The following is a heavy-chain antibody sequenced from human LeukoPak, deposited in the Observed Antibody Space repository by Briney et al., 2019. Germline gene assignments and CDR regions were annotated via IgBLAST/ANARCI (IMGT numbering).Heavy chain of an antibody. J-gene: IGHJ4*02. CDR3: ARQGDPGLLDY. CDR1: GYTFTSYY. CDR2: INPSGGST. V-gene: IGHV1-46*01. D-gene: IGHD3-22*01. Sequence: ASVKVSCKASGYTFTSYYMHWVRQAPGQGLEWMGIINPSGGSTSYAQKFQGRVTMTRDKSISTAYLQWSSLKASDTAMYYCARQGDPGLLDYWGQGTLVTVSS.